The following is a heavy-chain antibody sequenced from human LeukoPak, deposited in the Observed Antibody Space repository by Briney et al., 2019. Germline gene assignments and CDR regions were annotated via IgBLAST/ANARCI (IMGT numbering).Heavy chain of an antibody. D-gene: IGHD5-24*01. V-gene: IGHV3-48*03. CDR2: ISTTGRTT. CDR3: AGQPRDGYKDGRFDF. CDR1: GVRFGSYE. Sequence: GGSLRLSCGASGVRFGSYEWNWVRQAPGKGLEWVSYISTTGRTTYYGDSVQGRFTMSRDNAKNSVYLQLNSLRANDTAAYYCAGQPRDGYKDGRFDFWGRGTLVTVSS. J-gene: IGHJ4*02.